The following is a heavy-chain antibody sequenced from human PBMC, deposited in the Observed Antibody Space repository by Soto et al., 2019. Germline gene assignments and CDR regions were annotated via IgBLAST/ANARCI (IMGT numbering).Heavy chain of an antibody. CDR1: GASITGSSY. Sequence: SETLSLTCTVSGASITGSSYWSWIRQPAGKGLEWIGRVSLSGTTSYNPSLRSRVTMSADVSKTQFSLRLTSVTAADTALYYCARGMTPPGAPAWYYFDSWGQGTLVTVSS. CDR3: ARGMTPPGAPAWYYFDS. D-gene: IGHD2-8*02. V-gene: IGHV4-4*07. CDR2: VSLSGTT. J-gene: IGHJ4*02.